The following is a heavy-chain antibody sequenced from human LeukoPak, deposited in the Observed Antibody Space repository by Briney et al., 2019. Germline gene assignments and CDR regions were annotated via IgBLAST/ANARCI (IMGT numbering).Heavy chain of an antibody. D-gene: IGHD3-22*01. CDR3: ARDSYYYDSSGYHRFDY. V-gene: IGHV4-34*01. Sequence: SETLSLTCAVYGGSFSGYYWSWIRQPPGKGLEWIGEINHSGSTNYNPSLKSRVTMSVDTSKNHFSLKLSSVTAADTAVYYCARDSYYYDSSGYHRFDYWGQGTLVTVPS. CDR2: INHSGST. J-gene: IGHJ4*02. CDR1: GGSFSGYY.